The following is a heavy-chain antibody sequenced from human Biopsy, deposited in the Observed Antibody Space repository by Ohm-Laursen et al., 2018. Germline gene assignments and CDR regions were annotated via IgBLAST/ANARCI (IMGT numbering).Heavy chain of an antibody. Sequence: SLRLPCAASGFSVSSYDMNWVRQAPGKGLEWISYISETSSHIYDADSVRGRFTVARDIAKNSLYLQLNSLRVEGTAVYYCARDSSRRAREGGMDVWGQGTTVTVSS. CDR2: ISETSSHI. D-gene: IGHD6-6*01. CDR3: ARDSSRRAREGGMDV. V-gene: IGHV3-21*01. CDR1: GFSVSSYD. J-gene: IGHJ6*02.